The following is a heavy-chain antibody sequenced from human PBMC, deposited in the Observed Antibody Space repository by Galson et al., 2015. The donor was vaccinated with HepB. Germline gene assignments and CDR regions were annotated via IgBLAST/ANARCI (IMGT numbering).Heavy chain of an antibody. CDR1: GFTFSSYS. J-gene: IGHJ4*02. CDR3: ARDLSYYGGGYYFDY. D-gene: IGHD3-10*01. V-gene: IGHV3-48*02. Sequence: SLRLSCAASGFTFSSYSMNWVRQAPGKGLEWVSYISSSSSTIYYADSVKGRFTISRDNAKNSLYLQMNSLRDEDTAVYYCARDLSYYGGGYYFDYWGQGTLVTVSS. CDR2: ISSSSSTI.